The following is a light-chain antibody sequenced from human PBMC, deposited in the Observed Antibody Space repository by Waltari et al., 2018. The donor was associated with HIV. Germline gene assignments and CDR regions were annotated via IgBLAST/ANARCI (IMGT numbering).Light chain of an antibody. Sequence: EIVMTQSPATLSVSPGERATLSCRASQSVSSNLAWYQQKPGQAPRLLIYGASTRATGIPARFGGSGSGTEFTLTISSLQSEDFVVYYCQQYNNWPGKTFGQGTKVEIK. CDR2: GAS. J-gene: IGKJ1*01. V-gene: IGKV3-15*01. CDR1: QSVSSN. CDR3: QQYNNWPGKT.